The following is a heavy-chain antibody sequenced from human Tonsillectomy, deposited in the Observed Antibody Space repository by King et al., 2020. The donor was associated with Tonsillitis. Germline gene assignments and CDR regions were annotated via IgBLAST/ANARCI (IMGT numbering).Heavy chain of an antibody. Sequence: QLQESGPGLVKPSETLSLSCAVSGYSISSGTWWGWLRQSPGKGLEWIGSRFHSGSVYYSPSLKSRVTISIDTSKNHFSLDLSSVTASDTAVYYCAISRFTIAGAGRYFDSWGQGVLVSVSS. CDR2: RFHSGSV. D-gene: IGHD6-13*01. CDR1: GYSISSGTW. V-gene: IGHV4-38-2*01. CDR3: AISRFTIAGAGRYFDS. J-gene: IGHJ4*02.